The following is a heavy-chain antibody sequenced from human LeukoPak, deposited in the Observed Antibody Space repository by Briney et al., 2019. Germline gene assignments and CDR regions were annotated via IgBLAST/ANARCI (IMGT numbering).Heavy chain of an antibody. CDR3: ARDLSTEIVVVPAAPRAFDI. Sequence: SVKVSCKASGGTFSSYAISWVRQAPGQGLEWMGGIIPIFGTANCAQKFQGRVTITADESTSTAYMELSSLRSEDTAVYYCARDLSTEIVVVPAAPRAFDIWGQGTMVTVSS. CDR1: GGTFSSYA. J-gene: IGHJ3*02. V-gene: IGHV1-69*13. CDR2: IIPIFGTA. D-gene: IGHD2-2*01.